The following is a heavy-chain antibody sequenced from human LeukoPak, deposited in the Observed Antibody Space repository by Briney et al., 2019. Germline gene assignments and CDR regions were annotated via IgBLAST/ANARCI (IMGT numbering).Heavy chain of an antibody. V-gene: IGHV1-8*02. CDR2: MNPVSGNA. CDR1: GYTFTSYA. D-gene: IGHD6-13*01. Sequence: ASVKVSCKASGYTFTSYAIQWVRQAPGQGLEWVGWMNPVSGNAGSAQKFQGRVTLTRDTSISTAYMELSSLRSDDTAFYYCARAPMGAAALYWGQGTLVTVSS. CDR3: ARAPMGAAALY. J-gene: IGHJ4*02.